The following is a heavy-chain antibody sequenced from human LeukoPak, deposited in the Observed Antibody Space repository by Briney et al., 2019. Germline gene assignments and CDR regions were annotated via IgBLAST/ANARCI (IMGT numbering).Heavy chain of an antibody. D-gene: IGHD5-12*01. J-gene: IGHJ4*01. V-gene: IGHV3-48*04. CDR3: ARASERGYDTTFDY. CDR2: ISSSSSTI. Sequence: GGSLRLSCAASGFTFSSYSMNWVRQAPGKGLEWVSYISSSSSTIYYADSVKGRFTISRDNAKNSLYLQMNSLRAEDTAVYYCARASERGYDTTFDYWGQGTLVTVSS. CDR1: GFTFSSYS.